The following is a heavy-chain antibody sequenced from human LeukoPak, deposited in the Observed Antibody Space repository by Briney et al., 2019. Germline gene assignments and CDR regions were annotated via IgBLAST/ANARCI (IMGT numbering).Heavy chain of an antibody. Sequence: GGSLRLSCAVSGFTFSNFEMNWVRQAPGKGLEWVSYISSSGSTIYYADSVKGRFTISRDNAKNLMYLQMNSLRAEDTAVYYCVLEGRDWGPGTLVTVSS. V-gene: IGHV3-48*03. CDR1: GFTFSNFE. CDR2: ISSSGSTI. J-gene: IGHJ4*02. D-gene: IGHD3-3*01. CDR3: VLEGRD.